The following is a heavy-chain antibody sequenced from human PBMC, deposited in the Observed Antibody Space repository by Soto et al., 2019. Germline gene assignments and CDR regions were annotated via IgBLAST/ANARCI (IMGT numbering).Heavy chain of an antibody. CDR3: ARDQSVNYYYYGMDV. CDR1: GGTFSSYA. Sequence: ASVKVSCKASGGTFSSYAISWVRQAPGQGLEWMGGIIPIFGTANYAQKFQGRVTITADESTSTAYMELSSLRSEDTAVYYCARDQSVNYYYYGMDVWGQGTTVTVSS. V-gene: IGHV1-69*13. CDR2: IIPIFGTA. J-gene: IGHJ6*02.